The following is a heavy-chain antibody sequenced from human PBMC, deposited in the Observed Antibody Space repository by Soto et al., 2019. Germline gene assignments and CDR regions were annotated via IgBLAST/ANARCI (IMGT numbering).Heavy chain of an antibody. V-gene: IGHV4-31*03. CDR1: GGSISSGGYY. J-gene: IGHJ6*03. D-gene: IGHD2-2*01. Sequence: QVQLQESGPGLVKPSQTLSLTCTVSGGSISSGGYYWSWIRQHPGKGLEWIGYIYYSGSTYYNPSLKSRVTISVDTSKNPFSLKLSSVTAADTAVYYCARTSEPTNYYYYYYMDVWGKGTTVTVSS. CDR3: ARTSEPTNYYYYYYMDV. CDR2: IYYSGST.